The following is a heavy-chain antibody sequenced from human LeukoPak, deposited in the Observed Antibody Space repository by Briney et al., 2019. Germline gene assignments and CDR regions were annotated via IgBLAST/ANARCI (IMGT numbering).Heavy chain of an antibody. CDR3: QRGYDY. V-gene: IGHV3-21*04. CDR2: ISTSSIYI. Sequence: GGSLRLSCAASGFTFSSYSMNWVRQAPGKGLEWVSSISTSSIYIYYADSVKGRFTISRGNAKNSLYLQMNSLRAEDTALYYCQRGYDYWGQGTLVTVSS. J-gene: IGHJ4*02. CDR1: GFTFSSYS. D-gene: IGHD3-22*01.